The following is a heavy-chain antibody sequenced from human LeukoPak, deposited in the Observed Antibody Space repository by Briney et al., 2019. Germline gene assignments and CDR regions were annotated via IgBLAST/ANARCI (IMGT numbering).Heavy chain of an antibody. D-gene: IGHD6-13*01. CDR2: ISGSDGST. CDR3: AKERSGIPAAANY. CDR1: GFTFSSYA. V-gene: IGHV3-23*01. Sequence: GGSLRLSCAASGFTFSSYATSWVRQAPGKGLDWVSGISGSDGSTYYADSVKGRFTISRDNSKNTLYLQMNSLRAEDTAVYYCAKERSGIPAAANYWGQGTLVTVSS. J-gene: IGHJ4*02.